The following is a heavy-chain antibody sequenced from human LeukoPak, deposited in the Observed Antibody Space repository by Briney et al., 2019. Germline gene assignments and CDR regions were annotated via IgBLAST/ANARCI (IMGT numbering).Heavy chain of an antibody. CDR1: GFTYSSYA. V-gene: IGHV3-23*01. J-gene: IGHJ4*02. Sequence: GGSLRLSCAASGFTYSSYAMSWVRQAPGKGLEWVSAISGSGGSTYYADSVKGRFTISRDNAKNTLYLQMDSLRAEDTAMYYCARGTGSHYSLGYWGQGTLVPVSS. CDR2: ISGSGGST. D-gene: IGHD1-26*01. CDR3: ARGTGSHYSLGY.